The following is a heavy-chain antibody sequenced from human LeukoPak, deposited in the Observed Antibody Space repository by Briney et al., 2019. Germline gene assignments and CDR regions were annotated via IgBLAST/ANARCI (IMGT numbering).Heavy chain of an antibody. Sequence: ASVKVSCKASGHTFTSYYMHWVRQAPGQGLEWMGIINPSGGSTSYAQKFQGRVTITADESTSTAYMELSSLRSEDTAVYYCARGAPEGYYDSSGFLWGQGTLVTVSS. V-gene: IGHV1-46*01. CDR2: INPSGGST. D-gene: IGHD3-22*01. CDR3: ARGAPEGYYDSSGFL. CDR1: GHTFTSYY. J-gene: IGHJ4*02.